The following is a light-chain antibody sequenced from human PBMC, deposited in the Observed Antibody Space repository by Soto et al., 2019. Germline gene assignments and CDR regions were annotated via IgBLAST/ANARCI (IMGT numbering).Light chain of an antibody. J-gene: IGKJ1*01. V-gene: IGKV1-12*01. CDR2: AAS. Sequence: QMTQSPSSVVASVGGTVTWTCRASQLISSWLAWYQQKPGKAPKLLIYAASNLQSGVPSRFSGSESGTDFTLTISSLQPEGFATYYCQQSYSSPRTFGQGTKVDI. CDR3: QQSYSSPRT. CDR1: QLISSW.